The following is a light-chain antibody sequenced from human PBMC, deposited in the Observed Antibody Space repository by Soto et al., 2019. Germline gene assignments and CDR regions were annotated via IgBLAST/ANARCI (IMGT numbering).Light chain of an antibody. CDR1: QSISSY. V-gene: IGKV1-39*01. Sequence: DIQVTQPTSSLSASQGDRVTITCRASQSISSYLNWYQQKPGKAPKLLIYAASSLQGGVPSRFSGSGSGTDFTLTISSLQPEDFATYYCQQSYSFPLTFGGGTKVDIK. J-gene: IGKJ4*01. CDR2: AAS. CDR3: QQSYSFPLT.